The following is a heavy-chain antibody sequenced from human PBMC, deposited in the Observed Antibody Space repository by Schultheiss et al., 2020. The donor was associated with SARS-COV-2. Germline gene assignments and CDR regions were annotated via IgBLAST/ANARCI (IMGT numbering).Heavy chain of an antibody. V-gene: IGHV3-21*01. CDR2: ISSSSSYI. J-gene: IGHJ4*02. CDR1: GFTFSSYG. CDR3: ARDPEDSGYDPKFDY. D-gene: IGHD5-12*01. Sequence: GESLKISCAASGFTFSSYGMHWVRQAPGKGLEWVSSISSSSSYIYYADSVKGRFTISRDNAKNSLYLQMNSLRAEDTAVYYCARDPEDSGYDPKFDYWGQGTLVTVSS.